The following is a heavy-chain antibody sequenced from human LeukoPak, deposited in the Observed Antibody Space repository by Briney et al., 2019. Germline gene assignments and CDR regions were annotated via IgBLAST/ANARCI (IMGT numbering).Heavy chain of an antibody. CDR1: GFSVKANF. CDR2: IYSGGST. V-gene: IGHV3-53*01. J-gene: IGHJ4*01. CDR3: AREEPQLFYH. D-gene: IGHD1-26*01. Sequence: PGGSLRLSCAASGFSVKANFVGWVRQAPGKGLEWVSVIYSGGSTYYANSVKGRFTISRDISKNTLYLKMNSLKVEDTALYYCAREEPQLFYHWGPGTLVTVSS.